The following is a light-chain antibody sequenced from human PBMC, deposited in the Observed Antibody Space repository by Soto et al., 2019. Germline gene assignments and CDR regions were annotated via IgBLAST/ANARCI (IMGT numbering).Light chain of an antibody. CDR3: QQSYSTPLT. Sequence: MYHSPSSVSASERDRVIITCRASQSISSYLNWYQQKPGKAPKLLIYAASNLQSGVSSRFSGSGSGTDFTLTISSLQPEDFATYYCQQSYSTPLTFGGGTKVDIK. CDR2: AAS. CDR1: QSISSY. V-gene: IGKV1-39*01. J-gene: IGKJ4*01.